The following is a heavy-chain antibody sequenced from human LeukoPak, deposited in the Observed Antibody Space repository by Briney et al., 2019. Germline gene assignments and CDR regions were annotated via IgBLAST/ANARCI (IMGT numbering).Heavy chain of an antibody. CDR2: ITLSGGST. CDR3: AKRGNPAVGHHYLDV. V-gene: IGHV3-23*01. J-gene: IGHJ6*03. Sequence: GGSLRLSCEASGFTFSYYDMSWVRQAPGKGLEWVASITLSGGSTFYADSVKGRFTISRDNSKNTLYLQMNSLSAEDTAVYYCAKRGNPAVGHHYLDVWGKGTTVSVSS. CDR1: GFTFSYYD. D-gene: IGHD2-2*01.